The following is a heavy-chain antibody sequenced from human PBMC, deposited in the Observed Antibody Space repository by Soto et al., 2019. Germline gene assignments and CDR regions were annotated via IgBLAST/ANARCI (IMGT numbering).Heavy chain of an antibody. Sequence: GGSLRLSCAASGFTFSSYVMSWVRQAPGKGLEWVSAISGSGGSTYYADSVKGRFTISRDNSKNTLYLQMNSLRAEDTAVYYCAKDLQRIPISNWFDPWGQGTLVTVSS. CDR1: GFTFSSYV. CDR3: AKDLQRIPISNWFDP. J-gene: IGHJ5*02. D-gene: IGHD3-10*01. V-gene: IGHV3-23*01. CDR2: ISGSGGST.